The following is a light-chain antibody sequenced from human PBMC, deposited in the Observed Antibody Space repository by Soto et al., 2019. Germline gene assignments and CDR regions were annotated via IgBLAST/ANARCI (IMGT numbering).Light chain of an antibody. CDR3: QQYNNWPQT. J-gene: IGKJ1*01. V-gene: IGKV3-15*01. CDR1: QIVSSN. CDR2: GAS. Sequence: EIMMTQSPATLSVSQGERATLSCRASQIVSSNLAWYQQKPGQAPRLLIYGASTRATGIPARFSGSGSGTEFTLTISSLQSEDFAVYYCQQYNNWPQTFGHGTKVDIK.